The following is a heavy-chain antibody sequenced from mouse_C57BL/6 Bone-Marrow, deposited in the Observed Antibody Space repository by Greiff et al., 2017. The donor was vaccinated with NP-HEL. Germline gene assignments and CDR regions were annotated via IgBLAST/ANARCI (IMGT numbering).Heavy chain of an antibody. CDR2: ISNLAYSI. Sequence: DVMLVESGGGLVQPGGSLKLSCAASGFTFSDYGMAWVRQAPRKGPEWVAFISNLAYSIYYADTVTGRFTISRENAKNTLYLEMSSLRSEDTAMYYCAIYYDYPWFAYWGQGTLVTFSA. D-gene: IGHD2-4*01. CDR1: GFTFSDYG. J-gene: IGHJ3*01. V-gene: IGHV5-15*01. CDR3: AIYYDYPWFAY.